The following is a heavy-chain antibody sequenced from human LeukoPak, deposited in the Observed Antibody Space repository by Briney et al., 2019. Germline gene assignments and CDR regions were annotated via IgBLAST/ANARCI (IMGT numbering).Heavy chain of an antibody. D-gene: IGHD2-21*02. CDR3: ARDSLGSGYDCGGDCYLGY. CDR2: ISSSSSYI. V-gene: IGHV3-21*01. Sequence: GGSLRLSCAASGFTFSSYSMNWVRQAPGKGLEWVSSISSSSSYIYYADSVKGRFTISRDNAKNSLYLQMNSLRAEDTAVYYCARDSLGSGYDCGGDCYLGYWGQGTLVTVSS. CDR1: GFTFSSYS. J-gene: IGHJ4*02.